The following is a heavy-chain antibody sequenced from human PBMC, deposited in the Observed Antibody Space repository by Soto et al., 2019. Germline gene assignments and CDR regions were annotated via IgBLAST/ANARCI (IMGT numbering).Heavy chain of an antibody. CDR1: GFTFGDFA. CDR2: IRSKPYGGTA. Sequence: GSLRLSCTASGFTFGDFAMTWFRQSPGKGLEWVGFIRSKPYGGTAEYAASVKGRFTISRGDSKSIAYLQMNSLKTEDTAFYYCTRVHTTGPVIPDYWGQGT. V-gene: IGHV3-49*03. J-gene: IGHJ4*02. D-gene: IGHD3-9*01. CDR3: TRVHTTGPVIPDY.